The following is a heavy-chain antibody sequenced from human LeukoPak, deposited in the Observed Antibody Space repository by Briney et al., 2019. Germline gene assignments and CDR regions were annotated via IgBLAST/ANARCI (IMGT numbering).Heavy chain of an antibody. CDR3: ARGRSPTYYYGSGSYPTPPYFDY. CDR2: INHSGST. CDR1: GGSFSGYY. V-gene: IGHV4-34*01. J-gene: IGHJ4*02. D-gene: IGHD3-10*01. Sequence: PSETLSLTCAVYGGSFSGYYWSWIRQPPGKGLEWIGEINHSGSTNYNPSLKSRVTISVDTSKNQLSLKLSSVTAADTAVYYCARGRSPTYYYGSGSYPTPPYFDYWGQGTLVTVSS.